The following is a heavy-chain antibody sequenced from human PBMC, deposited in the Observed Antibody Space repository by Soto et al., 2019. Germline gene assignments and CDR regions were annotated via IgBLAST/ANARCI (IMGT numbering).Heavy chain of an antibody. CDR1: GGSISTSNL. CDR3: AGIVATEWLRFGVFDY. Sequence: SETLSLTCAVSGGSISTSNLWTWVRQPPGKGLEWIGEIYQSGSTNYNPSLKSRVTISVDTSKNQFSLKLSFVTAADTAVYYCAGIVATEWLRFGVFDYWGQGTLVTVSS. V-gene: IGHV4-4*02. D-gene: IGHD5-12*01. CDR2: IYQSGST. J-gene: IGHJ4*02.